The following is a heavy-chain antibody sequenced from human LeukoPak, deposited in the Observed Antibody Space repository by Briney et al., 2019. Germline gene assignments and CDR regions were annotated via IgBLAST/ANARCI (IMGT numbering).Heavy chain of an antibody. Sequence: GGSLRLSCAASGFTFSSYAMSWVRQAPGKGPEWVSAISGSGGSTYYADSVKGRFTISRDNSKNTLCLQMNSLRAEDTAVYYCAKDQWELPGFSDYWGQGTLVTVSS. D-gene: IGHD1-26*01. CDR1: GFTFSSYA. J-gene: IGHJ4*02. CDR2: ISGSGGST. V-gene: IGHV3-23*01. CDR3: AKDQWELPGFSDY.